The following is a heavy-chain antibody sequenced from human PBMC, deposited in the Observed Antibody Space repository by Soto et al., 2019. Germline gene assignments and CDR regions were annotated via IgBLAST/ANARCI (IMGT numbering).Heavy chain of an antibody. CDR3: ARDLGDKLGGLYYYYGMDV. V-gene: IGHV4-59*01. Sequence: SETLSVSYTVSPGSITSYHWRWIRQPPGNGLEWIGNINYRGSTTYNPSLKSRVTISVDTSRNHLSLRLSSVTAADTAVYYCARDLGDKLGGLYYYYGMDVWGQXTTVTVS. D-gene: IGHD3-16*01. J-gene: IGHJ6*02. CDR1: PGSITSYH. CDR2: INYRGST.